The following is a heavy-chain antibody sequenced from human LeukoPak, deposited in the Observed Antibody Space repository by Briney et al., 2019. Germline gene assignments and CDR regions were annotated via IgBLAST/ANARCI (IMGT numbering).Heavy chain of an antibody. D-gene: IGHD6-19*01. V-gene: IGHV6-1*01. CDR3: AREEYSSGWYMY. J-gene: IGHJ4*02. Sequence: SQTLSLTCAISGDSVSGNSAGWNWIRQSPSRGLEWLGRTYYRSKWYKDYAVSVKSRITINPDTSKNQFSLQLNSVTPEDTAVYYCAREEYSSGWYMYWGQGTLVTVSS. CDR1: GDSVSGNSAG. CDR2: TYYRSKWYK.